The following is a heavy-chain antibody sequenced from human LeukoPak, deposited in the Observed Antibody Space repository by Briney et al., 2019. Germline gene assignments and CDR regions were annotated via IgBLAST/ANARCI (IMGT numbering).Heavy chain of an antibody. J-gene: IGHJ4*02. CDR3: ARYDVTQRAGFDS. V-gene: IGHV3-7*01. CDR1: GFTFSSYW. CDR2: IEQDGSQT. D-gene: IGHD4-23*01. Sequence: GESLRLSCAASGFTFSSYWMSWVRQAPGKGLEWVANIEQDGSQTYYVDSVKGRFTISRDNAKNLMYLQMNSLRVEDSAVYHCARYDVTQRAGFDSWGQGTLVTVSS.